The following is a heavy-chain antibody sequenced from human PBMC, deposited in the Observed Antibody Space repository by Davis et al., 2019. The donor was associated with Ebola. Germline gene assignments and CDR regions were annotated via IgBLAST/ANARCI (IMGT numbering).Heavy chain of an antibody. CDR2: VSYDGRHK. CDR1: AFTFSLFA. CDR3: AKKDPPDY. V-gene: IGHV3-30*18. J-gene: IGHJ4*02. D-gene: IGHD2-15*01. Sequence: GGSLRLSCAASAFTFSLFAMHWVRQAPGKGLQWVAVVSYDGRHKYYADSVKGRFTISRDNSKNTLYLQMNSLRAEDTAVYYCAKKDPPDYWGQGTLVTVSS.